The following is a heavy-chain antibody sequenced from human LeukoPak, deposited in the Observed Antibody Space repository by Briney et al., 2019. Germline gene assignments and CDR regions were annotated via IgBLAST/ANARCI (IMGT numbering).Heavy chain of an antibody. V-gene: IGHV1-46*01. CDR3: ARESGGLWFGELRRSEGGLDY. CDR2: INPSGGGT. D-gene: IGHD3-10*01. J-gene: IGHJ4*01. Sequence: ASVKVSCKASGYTFTSYYVHWVRQAPGQGLEWMGLINPSGGGTTYAQNFQGRVTMTRDTSTSTVYMELNSLRSEDTAVYYCARESGGLWFGELRRSEGGLDYWGQEPWSPSPQ. CDR1: GYTFTSYY.